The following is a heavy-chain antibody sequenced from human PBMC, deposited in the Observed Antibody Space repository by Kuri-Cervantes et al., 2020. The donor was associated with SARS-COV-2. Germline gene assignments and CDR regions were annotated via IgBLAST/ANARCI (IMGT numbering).Heavy chain of an antibody. Sequence: SETLSLTCTVSGGSVSSGSYYWSWIRQPPGKGLEWIGYIYYSGSTNYNPSLKSRVTISVDTSKNQFSLKLSSVTAADTAVYYCASQNSGSSDFDYWGQGTLVTVSS. D-gene: IGHD1-26*01. V-gene: IGHV4-61*01. CDR3: ASQNSGSSDFDY. J-gene: IGHJ4*02. CDR1: GGSVSSGSYY. CDR2: IYYSGST.